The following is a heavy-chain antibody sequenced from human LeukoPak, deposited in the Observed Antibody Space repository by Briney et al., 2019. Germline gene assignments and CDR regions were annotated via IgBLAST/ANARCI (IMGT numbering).Heavy chain of an antibody. CDR2: INPNSGGT. Sequence: ASVKVSCKPSEYIFTDDYMHWVRQTPGQGLEWMGWINPNSGGTRYPQKFQGRVTMTRDTAISTGYMELSGLRSDDTAVYYCARELDYDFWSGYYGYYFDYWGQGTLVTVSS. D-gene: IGHD3-3*01. V-gene: IGHV1-2*02. CDR3: ARELDYDFWSGYYGYYFDY. CDR1: EYIFTDDY. J-gene: IGHJ4*02.